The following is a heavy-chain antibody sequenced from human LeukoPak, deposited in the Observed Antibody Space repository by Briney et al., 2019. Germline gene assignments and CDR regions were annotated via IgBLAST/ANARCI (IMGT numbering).Heavy chain of an antibody. CDR3: ARGYSSSYYYYYMDV. CDR2: IYTSGST. CDR1: GGSISSGSYY. V-gene: IGHV4-61*02. D-gene: IGHD6-13*01. Sequence: SETLSLTCTVSGGSISSGSYYWSWIRQPAGKGLEWIGRIYTSGSTNYNPSLKSRVTISVDTSKNRFSLKLSSVTAADTAVYYCARGYSSSYYYYYMDVWGKGTTVTVSS. J-gene: IGHJ6*03.